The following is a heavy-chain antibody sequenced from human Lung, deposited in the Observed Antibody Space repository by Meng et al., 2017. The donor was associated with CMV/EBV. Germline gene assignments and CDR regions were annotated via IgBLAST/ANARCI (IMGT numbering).Heavy chain of an antibody. J-gene: IGHJ3*01. Sequence: GGSXRLXXVASEATVPNYWMSWVRQAPGKGLEWVANIKKDGSEKYYVDSVKGRFTISRDNAKNSLYLQMNSLRVEDTAVYYCARAWAEYCSGGSCYGAFDVWGQGTMVXVSS. CDR2: IKKDGSEK. D-gene: IGHD2-15*01. V-gene: IGHV3-7*01. CDR3: ARAWAEYCSGGSCYGAFDV. CDR1: EATVPNYW.